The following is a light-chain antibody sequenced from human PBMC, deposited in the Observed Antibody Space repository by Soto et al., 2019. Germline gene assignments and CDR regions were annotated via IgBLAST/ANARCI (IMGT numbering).Light chain of an antibody. J-gene: IGKJ5*01. Sequence: EIVLSQSPATLSLSPGERATLSCRASQSVSSYLAWYQQKPGQAPRLLIYDASTRATGIPARFSGSGSGTEFTLPISSLQSEDFVVYYCLHRSDWPTGNTFGHGARL. V-gene: IGKV3-11*01. CDR1: QSVSSY. CDR2: DAS. CDR3: LHRSDWPTGNT.